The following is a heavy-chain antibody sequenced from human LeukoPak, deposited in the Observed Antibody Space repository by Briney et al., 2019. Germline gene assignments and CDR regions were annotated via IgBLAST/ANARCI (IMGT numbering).Heavy chain of an antibody. CDR1: WDDFTRYD. CDR3: ASSGITGTTPPDY. J-gene: IGHJ4*02. D-gene: IGHD1-7*01. Sequence: ASVKVSCKTSWDDFTRYDITRVRLAPGQGLEWMGRIIPILGIANYAQKFQGRVTITADKSTSTAYMELSSLRSEDTAVYYCASSGITGTTPPDYWGQGTLVTVSS. CDR2: IIPILGIA. V-gene: IGHV1-69*04.